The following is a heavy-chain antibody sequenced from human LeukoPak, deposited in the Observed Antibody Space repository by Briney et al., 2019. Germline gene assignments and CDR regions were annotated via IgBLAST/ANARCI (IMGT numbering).Heavy chain of an antibody. J-gene: IGHJ4*02. CDR2: ISGGDGST. CDR3: AKDLDYDSSGYYLDF. V-gene: IGHV3-23*01. Sequence: PGGSLRLSCTASGFTFSNAWMSWVRQAPGKGLEWVSAISGGDGSTYYADSVKGRFTISRDNSKNTLYLQMNSLGADDTAIYHCAKDLDYDSSGYYLDFWGQGTLVTVSS. D-gene: IGHD3-22*01. CDR1: GFTFSNAW.